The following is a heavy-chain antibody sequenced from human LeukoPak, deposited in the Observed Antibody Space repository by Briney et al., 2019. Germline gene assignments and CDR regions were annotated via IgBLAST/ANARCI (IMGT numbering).Heavy chain of an antibody. V-gene: IGHV4-39*01. D-gene: IGHD2-2*01. Sequence: SSETLSLTCTVSGGSISSSSYYWGWIRQPPGKGLEWIGSIYYSGSTYYNPSLKSRVTISVDTSKNQFSLKLSSVTAADTAVYYCARHRDVVPAARRRYYYYMDVWGKGTTVTVSS. J-gene: IGHJ6*03. CDR1: GGSISSSSYY. CDR2: IYYSGST. CDR3: ARHRDVVPAARRRYYYYMDV.